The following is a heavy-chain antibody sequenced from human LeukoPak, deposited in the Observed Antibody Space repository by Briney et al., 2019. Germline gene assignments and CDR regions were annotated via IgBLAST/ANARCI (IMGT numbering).Heavy chain of an antibody. J-gene: IGHJ2*01. CDR3: ARDGGFGDTDYWYFDL. D-gene: IGHD3-3*01. Sequence: GGSLRLSCAASGFTFSSYAMSWVRQAPGKGLEWVSAISGSGGSTYYADSVRGRFTISRDNAKKSLYLQMNSLRAEDTAVYYCARDGGFGDTDYWYFDLWGRGTLVTVSS. CDR2: ISGSGGST. CDR1: GFTFSSYA. V-gene: IGHV3-23*01.